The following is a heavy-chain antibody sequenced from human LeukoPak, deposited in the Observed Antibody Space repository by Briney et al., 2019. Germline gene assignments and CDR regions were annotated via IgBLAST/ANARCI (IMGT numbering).Heavy chain of an antibody. Sequence: ASVKVSCKASGYTFTSYYMHWVRQAPGQGLEWMGMINPSSGKINYAQKFQGRVIMTRDTSTSTVYMELSSLRSDDTAVYYCARDLASSGYYWDWGQGTLVTVSS. D-gene: IGHD3-22*01. J-gene: IGHJ4*02. CDR3: ARDLASSGYYWD. V-gene: IGHV1-46*01. CDR2: INPSSGKI. CDR1: GYTFTSYY.